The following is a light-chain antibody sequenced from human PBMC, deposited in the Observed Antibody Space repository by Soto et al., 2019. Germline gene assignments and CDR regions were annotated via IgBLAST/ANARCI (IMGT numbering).Light chain of an antibody. V-gene: IGKV1-5*03. CDR2: KAS. Sequence: DIQMTQSPSTLSASVGDRVTITCRASQSISSWLAWYQQKPGKAPKLLIYKASSLESGVPSRFSGSGSGTEGTLNISSLQPDDFATYYCQLYNSYWTFGQGTKVEIK. J-gene: IGKJ1*01. CDR1: QSISSW. CDR3: QLYNSYWT.